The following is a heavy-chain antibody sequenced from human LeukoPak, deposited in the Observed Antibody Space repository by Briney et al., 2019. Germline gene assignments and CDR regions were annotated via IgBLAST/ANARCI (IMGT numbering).Heavy chain of an antibody. Sequence: ASVKVSCKASGGTFSSYAISWVRQAPGQGLEWMGWINTNTGNPTYAQGFTGRFVFSLDTSVSTAYLQISSLKAEDTAVYYCARTYYDSSGLYYFDYWGQGTLVTVSS. CDR2: INTNTGNP. V-gene: IGHV7-4-1*02. J-gene: IGHJ4*02. CDR1: GGTFSSYA. CDR3: ARTYYDSSGLYYFDY. D-gene: IGHD3-22*01.